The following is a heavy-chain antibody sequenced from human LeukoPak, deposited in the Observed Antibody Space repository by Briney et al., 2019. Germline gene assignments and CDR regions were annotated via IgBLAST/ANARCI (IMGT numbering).Heavy chain of an antibody. CDR2: INPNSGGT. Sequence: ASVKVSCKASGYIFTGYYMHWVRHAPGQGLEWMGWINPNSGGTNYAQKFQGRVTMTRDTSISTAYMELSSLRSDDTAVYYCATARDRNSVYSSLDYWGQGTLVTVSS. V-gene: IGHV1-2*02. D-gene: IGHD5/OR15-5a*01. J-gene: IGHJ4*02. CDR3: ATARDRNSVYSSLDY. CDR1: GYIFTGYY.